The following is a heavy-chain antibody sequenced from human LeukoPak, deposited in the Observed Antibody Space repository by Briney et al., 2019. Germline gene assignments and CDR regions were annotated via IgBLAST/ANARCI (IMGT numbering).Heavy chain of an antibody. CDR1: GYTFTSYG. CDR2: ISAYNGNT. D-gene: IGHD6-19*01. J-gene: IGHJ4*02. Sequence: GASVKVSCKASGYTFTSYGISWVRQAPGQGLEWMGWISAYNGNTNYAQKLQGRVTMTTDTSTDTAYMELRSLRSDDTAVYYCARVLMEQWLVTSGFDYWGQGTLVTVSS. V-gene: IGHV1-18*01. CDR3: ARVLMEQWLVTSGFDY.